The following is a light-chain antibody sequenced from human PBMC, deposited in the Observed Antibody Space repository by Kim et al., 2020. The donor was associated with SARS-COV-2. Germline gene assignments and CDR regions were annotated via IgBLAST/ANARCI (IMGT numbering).Light chain of an antibody. CDR1: SGDIGNSNS. CDR3: CSTSNTLDYV. Sequence: HSLTISCSGTSGDIGNSNSVSWYQQHSGEAPRLIIYDVGDRPSGVSARFSGSKSANMASLTISGLRSEDEPDYYCCSTSNTLDYVFGSGTKVTVL. J-gene: IGLJ1*01. V-gene: IGLV2-14*03. CDR2: DVG.